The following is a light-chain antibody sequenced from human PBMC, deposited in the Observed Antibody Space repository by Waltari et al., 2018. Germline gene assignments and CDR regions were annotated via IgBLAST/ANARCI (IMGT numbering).Light chain of an antibody. CDR2: GAS. CDR1: QSLGTN. Sequence: ETVMTQSPATLSVSPGGRATLSCRASQSLGTNLAWYQPKPGQAPRLLIYGASSSATGVPARFGGSGSGTDFTLTISSLQSEDFVVYYCQQYNNWPLYTFGQGTKLEI. CDR3: QQYNNWPLYT. V-gene: IGKV3-15*01. J-gene: IGKJ2*01.